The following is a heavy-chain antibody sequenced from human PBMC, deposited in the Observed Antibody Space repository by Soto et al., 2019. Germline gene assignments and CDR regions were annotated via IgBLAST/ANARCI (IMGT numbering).Heavy chain of an antibody. J-gene: IGHJ4*02. D-gene: IGHD3-22*01. CDR2: IWYDGSNK. Sequence: QVQLVESGGGVVQPGRSLRLSCAASGFTFSSYGMHWVRQAPGKGLEWVAVIWYDGSNKYYADSVKGRFTISRDNSKNTLYLQRNSLRAEDTAVYYCARDSDSSIDYWGQGTLVTVSS. V-gene: IGHV3-33*01. CDR3: ARDSDSSIDY. CDR1: GFTFSSYG.